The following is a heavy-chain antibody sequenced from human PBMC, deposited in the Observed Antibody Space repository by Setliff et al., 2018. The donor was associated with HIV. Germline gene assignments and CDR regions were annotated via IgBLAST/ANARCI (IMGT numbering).Heavy chain of an antibody. CDR1: GGSISSRNW. V-gene: IGHV4-4*02. Sequence: LRRPLSLTCTVSGGSISSRNWWSWVRQPPGKGLEWIGEIYHSGSTNYNPSLKSRVTISVDKSTNQVSLKLNSVTAADTAVYYCARAPGEAYNFWSDYKVAGAFDIWGQGTMVTV. CDR2: IYHSGST. D-gene: IGHD3-3*01. CDR3: ARAPGEAYNFWSDYKVAGAFDI. J-gene: IGHJ3*02.